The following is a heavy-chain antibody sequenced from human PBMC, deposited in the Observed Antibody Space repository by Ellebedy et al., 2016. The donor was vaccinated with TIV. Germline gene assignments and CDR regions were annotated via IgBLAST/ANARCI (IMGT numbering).Heavy chain of an antibody. J-gene: IGHJ6*02. D-gene: IGHD3-10*01. CDR3: ARDPYSIGWFGGVLHYYGMDV. CDR1: GYTFTSQN. V-gene: IGHV1-46*01. CDR2: INPSDGSP. Sequence: AASVKVSCKASGYTFTSQNIQWVRQAPGQGLEWMGMINPSDGSPTYSQNFQGRVTITRDTSTSTVYMDLSNLRSDDTAVYYCARDPYSIGWFGGVLHYYGMDVWGQGTTVAVSS.